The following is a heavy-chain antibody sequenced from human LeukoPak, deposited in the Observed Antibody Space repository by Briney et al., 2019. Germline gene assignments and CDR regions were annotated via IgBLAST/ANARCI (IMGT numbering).Heavy chain of an antibody. CDR3: ARLGYSYGHTYFDY. J-gene: IGHJ4*02. Sequence: PGGSLRLSCAASGFTFSNAWMSWVRQAPGKGLGWVSYISSSSSTIYYVDSVKGRFTISRDNAKNSLYLQMNSLRAEDTAVYYCARLGYSYGHTYFDYWGQGTLVTVSS. CDR1: GFTFSNAW. CDR2: ISSSSSTI. V-gene: IGHV3-48*01. D-gene: IGHD5-18*01.